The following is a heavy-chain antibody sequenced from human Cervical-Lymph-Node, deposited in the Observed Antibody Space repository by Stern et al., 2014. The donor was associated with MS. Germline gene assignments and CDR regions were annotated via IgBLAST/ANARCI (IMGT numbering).Heavy chain of an antibody. V-gene: IGHV3-33*01. CDR1: GFTFSTYG. J-gene: IGHJ6*02. CDR2: IWYDGTEK. CDR3: ATDYYFGMDV. Sequence: VHLVESGGGVVQPGRSLRLSCAASGFTFSTYGMHWVRQAPGKWLEWVSVIWYDGTEKYYADSVKGRFTVSRDNSQNTLYLQMNSLRAEDTAVYFCATDYYFGMDVWGQGTTVTVSS.